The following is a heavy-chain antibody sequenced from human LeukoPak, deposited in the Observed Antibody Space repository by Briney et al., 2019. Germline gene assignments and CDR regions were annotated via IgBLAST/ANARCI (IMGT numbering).Heavy chain of an antibody. D-gene: IGHD6-19*01. Sequence: SVKVSCKASGGTFSSYAISWVRQAPGQGLEWMGRIIPILGIANYAQKFQGRVTITADKSTSTAYMELSSLRSEDTAVYYCARDRQGIAVVGYFDYWGQGTLVTVSS. V-gene: IGHV1-69*04. CDR3: ARDRQGIAVVGYFDY. CDR2: IIPILGIA. J-gene: IGHJ4*02. CDR1: GGTFSSYA.